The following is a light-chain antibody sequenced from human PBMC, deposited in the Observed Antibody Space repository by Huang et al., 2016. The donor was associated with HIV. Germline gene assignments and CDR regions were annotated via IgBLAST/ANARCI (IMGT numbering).Light chain of an antibody. V-gene: IGKV3-11*01. CDR3: QQRISWPLT. CDR1: QSVGTY. J-gene: IGKJ4*01. Sequence: EVVLTQSPVTLSLSPGERATLSCRASQSVGTYLAWYQQKPGQTPRLLIYDVSNRAAGIPARFSGSGSGTDFTLTISSLEPEDFVLYYCQQRISWPLTFGGGTSVEIK. CDR2: DVS.